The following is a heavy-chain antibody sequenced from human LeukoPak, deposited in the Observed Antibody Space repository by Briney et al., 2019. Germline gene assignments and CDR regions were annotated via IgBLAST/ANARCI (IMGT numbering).Heavy chain of an antibody. CDR2: ISSSSSSYI. V-gene: IGHV3-21*01. Sequence: GESLKISCAASGFTFSSYSMNWVRQAPGKGLEWVSSISSSSSSYIYYADSVKGRFTISRDNAKNSLYLQMNSLRAEDTAVYYCARAPTSLFDYWGQGTLVTVSS. J-gene: IGHJ4*02. CDR1: GFTFSSYS. CDR3: ARAPTSLFDY. D-gene: IGHD3-10*01.